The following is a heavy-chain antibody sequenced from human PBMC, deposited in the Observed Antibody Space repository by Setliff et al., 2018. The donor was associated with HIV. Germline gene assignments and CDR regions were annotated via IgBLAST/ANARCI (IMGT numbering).Heavy chain of an antibody. J-gene: IGHJ5*02. Sequence: PSETLSLTCTASGGSISSYYWSWIRQPPGKGLEWIGFVFYSGDTSYNPSLKRRVTISVDTSKNQISLKLRSVTAADTAVYFCARSAAYGSGTHYNVGFFDPWGQGTLVTVSS. CDR3: ARSAAYGSGTHYNVGFFDP. CDR2: VFYSGDT. CDR1: GGSISSYY. D-gene: IGHD3-10*01. V-gene: IGHV4-59*01.